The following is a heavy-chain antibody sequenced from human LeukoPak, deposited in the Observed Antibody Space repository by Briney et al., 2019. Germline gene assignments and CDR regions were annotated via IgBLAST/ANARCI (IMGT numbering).Heavy chain of an antibody. D-gene: IGHD3-9*01. CDR1: GFTFSSYA. Sequence: GGSLRLSCAASGFTFSSYAMHWVRQAPGKGLEYVSAISSNGGSTYYADSVKGRFTISRDDSKNTLYLQMSSLRAEDTAVYYCVKGMEDYDILTGVLDVWGQGTTVTVSS. CDR2: ISSNGGST. CDR3: VKGMEDYDILTGVLDV. V-gene: IGHV3-64D*06. J-gene: IGHJ6*02.